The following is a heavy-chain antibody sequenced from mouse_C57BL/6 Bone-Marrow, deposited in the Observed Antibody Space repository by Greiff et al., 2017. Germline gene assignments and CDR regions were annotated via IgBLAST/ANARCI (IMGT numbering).Heavy chain of an antibody. CDR1: GFTFSAYG. J-gene: IGHJ3*01. CDR3: ARGRRGFAY. CDR2: ISSGSSTI. V-gene: IGHV5-17*01. Sequence: EVKVVASGGGLVKPGGSLKLSCAASGFTFSAYGMHWVRQAPEKGLEWVAYISSGSSTIYYADTVKGRFTLSRDNAKNTLFLQMTSLRSEDTAMYYCARGRRGFAYWGQGTLVTVSA.